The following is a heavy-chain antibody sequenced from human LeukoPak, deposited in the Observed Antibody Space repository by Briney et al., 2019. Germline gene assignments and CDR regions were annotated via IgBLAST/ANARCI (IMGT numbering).Heavy chain of an antibody. J-gene: IGHJ3*02. D-gene: IGHD3-10*01. CDR1: GGTFSSYA. CDR3: ARVNAMVRGGPDAFDI. Sequence: ASVKVSCKASGGTFSSYAISWVRQAPGQGLEWMGGIIPIFGTANYAQKFQGRVTITADESTSTAYMELSSLRSEDTAVYYCARVNAMVRGGPDAFDIWGQGTMVTVSS. CDR2: IIPIFGTA. V-gene: IGHV1-69*01.